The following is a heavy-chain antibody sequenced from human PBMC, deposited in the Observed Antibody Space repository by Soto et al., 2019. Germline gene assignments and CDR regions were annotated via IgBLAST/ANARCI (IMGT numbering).Heavy chain of an antibody. Sequence: EVQLLESGGGLVQPGGSLRVSCAASGFTFSSYAMSWVRQAPGKGLEWVSAITGGGGDTYHADSVKGRFTISRENTKNTLYLQMNSLRAEDTAIYRCVKGSASSRPYYFDYWGQGTLVTVSS. CDR1: GFTFSSYA. J-gene: IGHJ4*02. V-gene: IGHV3-23*01. CDR2: ITGGGGDT. CDR3: VKGSASSRPYYFDY. D-gene: IGHD3-10*01.